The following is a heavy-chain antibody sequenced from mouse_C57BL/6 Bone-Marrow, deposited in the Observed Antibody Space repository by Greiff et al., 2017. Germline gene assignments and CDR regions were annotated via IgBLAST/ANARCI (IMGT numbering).Heavy chain of an antibody. J-gene: IGHJ3*01. V-gene: IGHV14-4*01. Sequence: VQLQQSGAELVRPGASVKLSCTASGFNIKDDCMHWVKQRPEQGLEWIGWIDPGNGDTEYASKFQGKATITADKSSSTAYLQLSSLTSEDTAVYYCTTLKLAGVAYWGQGTLVTVSA. CDR1: GFNIKDDC. CDR3: TTLKLAGVAY. CDR2: IDPGNGDT.